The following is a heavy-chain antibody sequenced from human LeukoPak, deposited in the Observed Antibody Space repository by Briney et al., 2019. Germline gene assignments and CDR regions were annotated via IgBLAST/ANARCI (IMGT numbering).Heavy chain of an antibody. V-gene: IGHV3-9*01. CDR2: ISWNSGSI. D-gene: IGHD3-10*01. Sequence: GGSLRLSCAASGFTFDDYAMHWVRQAPGKGLEWVSGISWNSGSIGYADSVKGRFTISRDNAKNSLYLQMNSLRAEDTAVYYCAKTLSYRISVGRRESRNYYYYGMDVWGQGTTVTVSS. J-gene: IGHJ6*02. CDR3: AKTLSYRISVGRRESRNYYYYGMDV. CDR1: GFTFDDYA.